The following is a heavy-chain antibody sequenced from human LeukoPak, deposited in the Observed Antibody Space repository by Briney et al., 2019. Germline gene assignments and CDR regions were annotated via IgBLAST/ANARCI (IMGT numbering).Heavy chain of an antibody. CDR3: ARGAGYYETSVYIDY. CDR2: IYYREST. J-gene: IGHJ4*02. D-gene: IGHD3-22*01. CDR1: GGSISTGSYY. Sequence: SETLSLTCTVSGGSISTGSYYWSWIRQHPGRGLEWIGYIYYRESTYYNPSLKSRVSISVDTSKNQFSLKLTSVTAADTAVYYCARGAGYYETSVYIDYWGQGTLVTVSS. V-gene: IGHV4-31*03.